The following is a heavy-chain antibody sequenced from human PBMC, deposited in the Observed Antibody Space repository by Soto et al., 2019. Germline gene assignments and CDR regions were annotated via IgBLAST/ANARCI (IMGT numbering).Heavy chain of an antibody. CDR3: TRDASTKLRYFDWVYTKPSDY. CDR2: IRSKAYGGTT. D-gene: IGHD3-9*01. V-gene: IGHV3-49*03. CDR1: GFTFGDYA. Sequence: GGSLRLSCTASGFTFGDYAMSWFRQAPGKGLEWVGFIRSKAYGGTTEYAASVKGRFTISRDDSKSIAYLQMNSLKTEDTAVYYCTRDASTKLRYFDWVYTKPSDYWGQGTLVTVSS. J-gene: IGHJ4*02.